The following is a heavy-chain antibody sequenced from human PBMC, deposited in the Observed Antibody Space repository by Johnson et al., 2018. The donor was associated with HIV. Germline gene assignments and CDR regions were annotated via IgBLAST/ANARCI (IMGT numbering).Heavy chain of an antibody. J-gene: IGHJ3*02. Sequence: VQLVESGGGLVKAGGSLRLSCAASGFTFDDYGMSWVRQAPGKGLEWVSVIYSGGSTYYADSVKGRFTISRDNSKNTLYLQMNSLRAEDTAVYYCASRTGWDAFDIWGQGTMVTVSS. CDR1: GFTFDDYG. V-gene: IGHV3-66*01. D-gene: IGHD7-27*01. CDR3: ASRTGWDAFDI. CDR2: IYSGGST.